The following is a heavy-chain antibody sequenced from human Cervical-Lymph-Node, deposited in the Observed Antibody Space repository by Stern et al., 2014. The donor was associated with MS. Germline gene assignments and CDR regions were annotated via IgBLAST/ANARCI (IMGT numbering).Heavy chain of an antibody. CDR1: GFTFRHAW. Sequence: VQLEESGGGLVKPGGSLRLSCAASGFTFRHAWMSWVRQAPGKGLEWVGRIKSKTDGGTIDYAAPVKGRFTISRDDSKNTLFLQMNSLRTEDTAVYYCTRLNYYDSSGSSYYYYGLDVWGQGTTVTISS. V-gene: IGHV3-15*01. CDR3: TRLNYYDSSGSSYYYYGLDV. CDR2: IKSKTDGGTI. D-gene: IGHD3-22*01. J-gene: IGHJ6*02.